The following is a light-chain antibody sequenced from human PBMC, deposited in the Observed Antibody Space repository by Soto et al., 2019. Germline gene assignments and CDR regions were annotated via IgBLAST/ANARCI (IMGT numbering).Light chain of an antibody. CDR1: QTIGTW. CDR2: KAS. J-gene: IGKJ2*01. CDR3: HLCNTYSPT. Sequence: DIQLTQSPSTLSASVGDRVIITCRASQTIGTWLAWYQERPGQATRLLIYKASTLERGVPSRFRGSGSGTEFTLNISTLQPEDFATDYCHLCNTYSPTLGQRTKLQI. V-gene: IGKV1-5*03.